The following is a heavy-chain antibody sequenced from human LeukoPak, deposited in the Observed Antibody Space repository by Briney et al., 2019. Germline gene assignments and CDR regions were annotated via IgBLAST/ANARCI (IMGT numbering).Heavy chain of an antibody. CDR2: IFYSGST. CDR3: ASILTYYYGSGSCYIDC. J-gene: IGHJ4*02. CDR1: GASISSSSYY. D-gene: IGHD3-10*01. Sequence: PSETLSLTYTVSGASISSSSYYCGWIRQPPGKRLEWIGSIFYSGSTYYNPSINSRVTRSVDTSKNEFSLKLSSVTAADTAVYYCASILTYYYGSGSCYIDCWGEGTLVTVSS. V-gene: IGHV4-39*01.